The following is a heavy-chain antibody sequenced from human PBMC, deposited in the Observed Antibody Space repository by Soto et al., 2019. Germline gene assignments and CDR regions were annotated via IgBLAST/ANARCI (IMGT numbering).Heavy chain of an antibody. J-gene: IGHJ6*02. V-gene: IGHV1-69*13. CDR1: GGTFSSYA. D-gene: IGHD2-15*01. Sequence: SVKASCKASGGTFSSYAISWVRQAPGQGLELMGGIIPIFGTANYAQKFQGRVTITADESTSTAYMELGSLRSEDTAVYYCARTVVVAATPSGYYYYGMDVWGQGTTVTVSS. CDR2: IIPIFGTA. CDR3: ARTVVVAATPSGYYYYGMDV.